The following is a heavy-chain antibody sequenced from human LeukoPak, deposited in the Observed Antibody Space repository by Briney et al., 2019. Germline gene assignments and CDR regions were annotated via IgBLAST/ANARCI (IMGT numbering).Heavy chain of an antibody. D-gene: IGHD2-21*02. Sequence: GGSLRLSCAASGFSFITYWMGWVRQAPGKGLEWVANINQDGTEKYYVDSVKGRFTISRDNAKNSLYLQMNSLRAEDTAVYYCARDLGSHGLAYCGGDCYVLDAFDIWGQGTMVTVSS. CDR3: ARDLGSHGLAYCGGDCYVLDAFDI. CDR1: GFSFITYW. CDR2: INQDGTEK. J-gene: IGHJ3*02. V-gene: IGHV3-7*01.